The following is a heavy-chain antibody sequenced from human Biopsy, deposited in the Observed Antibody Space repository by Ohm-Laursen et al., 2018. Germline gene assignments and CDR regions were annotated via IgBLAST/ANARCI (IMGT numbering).Heavy chain of an antibody. J-gene: IGHJ3*02. CDR3: AREFTYKYGAKGALDI. V-gene: IGHV4-4*07. D-gene: IGHD4/OR15-4a*01. Sequence: GTLSLTCTVSGGSLSGYSWNWIRQPAGKGLEWIGRIYASETTHFNPSLRSRLLMSVDTSRNQFSLRLSSVTAADTAIYYCAREFTYKYGAKGALDIWGQGTKVTVSS. CDR1: GGSLSGYS. CDR2: IYASETT.